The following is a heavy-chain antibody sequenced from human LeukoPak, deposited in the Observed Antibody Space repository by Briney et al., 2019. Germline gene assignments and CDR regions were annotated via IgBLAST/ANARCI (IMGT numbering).Heavy chain of an antibody. V-gene: IGHV5-51*01. CDR3: ARLDYSPYSFPY. D-gene: IGHD2-15*01. CDR2: IYPGDSAT. Sequence: GESLKISCRSSGYTFTNYWIGWVRQMPGKGLEWMGIIYPGDSATTYGPSFQGQVTISADKSISTAYLQWGRLRASDTAIYYCARLDYSPYSFPYWGQGTLVTVSS. J-gene: IGHJ4*02. CDR1: GYTFTNYW.